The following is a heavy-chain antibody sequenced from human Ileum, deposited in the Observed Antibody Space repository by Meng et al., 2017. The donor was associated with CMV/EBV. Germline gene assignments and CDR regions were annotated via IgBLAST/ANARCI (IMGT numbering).Heavy chain of an antibody. CDR3: ARNVGFYSSQIAY. D-gene: IGHD3-3*01. CDR2: VYYSGTT. Sequence: QPPLREPGPGLVKPSGTPSPTCTASGGSTTSSTYYWGWIRQPPGKGLEWIGSVYYSGTTYYNPSLKSRVNMSIDTSKNRFSLKLSSATAADTAVYYCARNVGFYSSQIAYWGQGALVTVSS. V-gene: IGHV4-39*07. CDR1: GGSTTSSTYY. J-gene: IGHJ4*02.